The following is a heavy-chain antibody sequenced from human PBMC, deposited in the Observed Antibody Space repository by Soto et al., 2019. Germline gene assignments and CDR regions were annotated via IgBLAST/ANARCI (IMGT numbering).Heavy chain of an antibody. J-gene: IGHJ4*02. Sequence: GGSLRLSCAASGFILSSYEVNWVRQAPGKGLEWVSYISSSGGAVFYADSVRGRFTISRDNAKNSLYLQMNSLRAEDTAFYYCARVRLGSGDIDFWGQGTLVTVSS. CDR1: GFILSSYE. CDR3: ARVRLGSGDIDF. V-gene: IGHV3-48*03. D-gene: IGHD4-17*01. CDR2: ISSSGGAV.